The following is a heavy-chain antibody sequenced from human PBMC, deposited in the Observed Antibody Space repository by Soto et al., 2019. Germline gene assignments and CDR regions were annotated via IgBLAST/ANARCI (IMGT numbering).Heavy chain of an antibody. D-gene: IGHD3-3*01. CDR1: GGSVSSGSYY. Sequence: PSETLSLTCTVSGGSVSSGSYYWSWIRQPPGKGLEWIAYMSYSGTTNYNPSLKSRVTISVDTSKNQFSLNLSSVTAADTAVYYCARAINLYFWSDSQSGYYFDYRGQGTLGTVS. CDR3: ARAINLYFWSDSQSGYYFDY. CDR2: MSYSGTT. V-gene: IGHV4-61*01. J-gene: IGHJ4*02.